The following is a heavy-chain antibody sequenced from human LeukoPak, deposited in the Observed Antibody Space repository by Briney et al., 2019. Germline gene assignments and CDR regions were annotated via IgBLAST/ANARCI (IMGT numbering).Heavy chain of an antibody. CDR3: ASMAHLVGARVSLPTFDY. CDR1: GFTFSSYA. V-gene: IGHV3-66*01. Sequence: PGGSLRLSCAASGFTFSSYAMSWVRQAPGKGLEWVSVIYSGGSTYYADSVKGRFTISRDNSKNTLYLQMNSLRAEDTAVYYCASMAHLVGARVSLPTFDYWGQGTLVTVSS. J-gene: IGHJ4*02. CDR2: IYSGGST. D-gene: IGHD1-26*01.